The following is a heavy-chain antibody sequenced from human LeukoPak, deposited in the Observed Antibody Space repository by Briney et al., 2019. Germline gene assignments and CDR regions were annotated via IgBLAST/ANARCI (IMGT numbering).Heavy chain of an antibody. J-gene: IGHJ6*03. CDR3: ARVITYYGSGSYYKGEDGNYMDV. Sequence: PSETLSLTCTVSGGSISSSSYYWGWIRQPPGKGLEWIGGIYYSGITYYNPSLKSRVTMSIDTSKNQFSLKLSSVTAADTAVYYCARVITYYGSGSYYKGEDGNYMDVWGKGTTVTVSS. CDR1: GGSISSSSYY. V-gene: IGHV4-39*07. D-gene: IGHD3-10*01. CDR2: IYYSGIT.